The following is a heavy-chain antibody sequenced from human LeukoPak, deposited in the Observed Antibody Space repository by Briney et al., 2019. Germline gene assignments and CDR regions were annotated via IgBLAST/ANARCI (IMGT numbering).Heavy chain of an antibody. D-gene: IGHD3-22*01. CDR3: AREPHNYYDSSGYYNYFDY. J-gene: IGHJ4*02. V-gene: IGHV3-23*01. CDR1: GVTFSTYA. CDR2: ISGTGGST. Sequence: QPGGSLRLPCAASGVTFSTYAMSWVRQAPGKGLEWVSGISGTGGSTYYADSVRGRFTISRDNSKNTLYLQMNSLRAEDTAVYYCAREPHNYYDSSGYYNYFDYWGQGTLVTVSS.